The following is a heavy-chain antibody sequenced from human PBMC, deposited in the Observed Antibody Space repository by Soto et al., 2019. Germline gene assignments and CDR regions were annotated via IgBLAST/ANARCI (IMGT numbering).Heavy chain of an antibody. CDR3: ARDRRDDFWSGYFGP. J-gene: IGHJ5*02. CDR1: GGSISSGGYY. Sequence: QVQLQESGPGLVKPSQTLSLTCTVSGGSISSGGYYWSWIRQHPGKGLEWIGYIYYSGSTYYNPSLQSRVTISVDTSKNQFSLKLSSVTAADTAVYYCARDRRDDFWSGYFGPWGQGTLVTVSS. D-gene: IGHD3-3*01. CDR2: IYYSGST. V-gene: IGHV4-31*03.